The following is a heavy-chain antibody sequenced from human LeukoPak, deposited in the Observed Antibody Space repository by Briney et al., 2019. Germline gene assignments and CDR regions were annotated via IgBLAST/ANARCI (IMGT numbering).Heavy chain of an antibody. Sequence: KPSETLSLTCTVSGGSISSYYWSWIRQPAGKGLKWIGRIYTSGSTNYNPSLKSRVTMSVDTSKNQFSLKLSSVTAADTAVYYCARDRYYDSSGTPFDYWGQGTLVTVSS. V-gene: IGHV4-4*07. CDR2: IYTSGST. CDR1: GGSISSYY. CDR3: ARDRYYDSSGTPFDY. J-gene: IGHJ4*02. D-gene: IGHD3-22*01.